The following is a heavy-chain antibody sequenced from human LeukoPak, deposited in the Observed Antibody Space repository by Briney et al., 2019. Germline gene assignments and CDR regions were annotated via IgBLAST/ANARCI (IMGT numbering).Heavy chain of an antibody. Sequence: SETLSLTCTVSGGSITSYYGTWIRQPPGKGLEWIGFIYGDGSTKYNPSLKSRVTMSVDTSKNQFSLKLSYATAADTAVYYCPRAAAGTDRHYYYYMDVWGKGTTVTVSS. J-gene: IGHJ6*03. CDR3: PRAAAGTDRHYYYYMDV. D-gene: IGHD6-13*01. CDR2: IYGDGST. V-gene: IGHV4-59*12. CDR1: GGSITSYY.